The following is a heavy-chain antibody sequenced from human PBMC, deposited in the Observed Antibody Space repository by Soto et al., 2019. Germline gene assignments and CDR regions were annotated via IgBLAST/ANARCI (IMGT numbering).Heavy chain of an antibody. CDR3: AREEYYYDSSGPVNWFDP. Sequence: ASVKVSCKASGYTFTSYAMHWVRQAPGQRLEWMGWINAGNGNTEYSQKFQGRVTITRDTSASTAYMELSSLRSEDTAVYYCAREEYYYDSSGPVNWFDPWGQGTLVTVSS. CDR1: GYTFTSYA. CDR2: INAGNGNT. D-gene: IGHD3-22*01. V-gene: IGHV1-3*01. J-gene: IGHJ5*02.